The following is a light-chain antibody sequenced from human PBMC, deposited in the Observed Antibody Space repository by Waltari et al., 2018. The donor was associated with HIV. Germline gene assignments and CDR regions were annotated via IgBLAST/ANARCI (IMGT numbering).Light chain of an antibody. CDR2: DVT. V-gene: IGLV2-14*03. CDR1: RSDVGGYNY. Sequence: QSALTQPASVSGSPGQSITISCTGTRSDVGGYNYVSWYQQHPGKAPQLIIYDVTDRPSRVSNRSPGSKSGNTASLTISGLQAEAEADYYCVSYTSTIPLGAVFGGGTQLTVL. J-gene: IGLJ7*01. CDR3: VSYTSTIPLGAV.